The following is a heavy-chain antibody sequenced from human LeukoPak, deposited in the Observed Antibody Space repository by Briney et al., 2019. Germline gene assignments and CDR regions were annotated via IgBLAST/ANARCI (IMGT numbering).Heavy chain of an antibody. CDR1: GFTFNSYA. CDR3: AKVLAPENYDVLTGYFIFDY. J-gene: IGHJ4*02. D-gene: IGHD3-9*01. Sequence: GGSLRLSCAASGFTFNSYAMTWVRQAPGKGLEGVSIISGGGGDTYYADSVKGRFTISRDNSKNSLYLQMNSLRAEDTAIYYCAKVLAPENYDVLTGYFIFDYWGQGTLVTVSS. V-gene: IGHV3-23*01. CDR2: ISGGGGDT.